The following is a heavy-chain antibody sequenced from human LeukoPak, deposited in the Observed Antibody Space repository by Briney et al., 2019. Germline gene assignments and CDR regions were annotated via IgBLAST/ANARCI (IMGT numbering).Heavy chain of an antibody. D-gene: IGHD3-22*01. J-gene: IGHJ4*02. CDR2: INPSGGST. CDR1: GYTFTSYY. V-gene: IGHV1-46*01. Sequence: ASVKVSCKASGYTFTSYYMHWVRQAPGQGLEWMGIINPSGGSTSYAQKFQGRVTITRDTSASTAYVELSSLRSEDTSVYYCARESGASTGYYYVYWGQGTLVTVSS. CDR3: ARESGASTGYYYVY.